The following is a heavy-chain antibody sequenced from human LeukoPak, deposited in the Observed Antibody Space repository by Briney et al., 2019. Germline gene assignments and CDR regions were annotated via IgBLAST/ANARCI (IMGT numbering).Heavy chain of an antibody. D-gene: IGHD3-16*01. Sequence: GRSLRLSCAASGFTFSSYGMHWVRQAPGKGLEWVAVILNDGSQEKYADSVKGRFTISRDNSKNTLFLQVNSLRAEDTAVYYCARDDALGDNALDIWGQGTMVAVS. CDR2: ILNDGSQE. J-gene: IGHJ3*02. V-gene: IGHV3-33*01. CDR3: ARDDALGDNALDI. CDR1: GFTFSSYG.